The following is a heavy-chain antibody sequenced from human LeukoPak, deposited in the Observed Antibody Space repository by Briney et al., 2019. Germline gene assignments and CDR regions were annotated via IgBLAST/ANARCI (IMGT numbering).Heavy chain of an antibody. Sequence: SETLSLTCAVYGGSFSGYYWSWIRQPPGKGLEWIGEINHSGSTNYNPSLKSRVTISVDTSKNQFSLKLSSVTAADTAVYYCARGGLIVVVALPAYYYYGMDVWGQGTTVTVSS. CDR1: GGSFSGYY. V-gene: IGHV4-34*01. CDR2: INHSGST. D-gene: IGHD2-2*01. CDR3: ARGGLIVVVALPAYYYYGMDV. J-gene: IGHJ6*02.